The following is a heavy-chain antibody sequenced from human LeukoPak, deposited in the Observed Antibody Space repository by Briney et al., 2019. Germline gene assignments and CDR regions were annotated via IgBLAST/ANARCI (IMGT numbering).Heavy chain of an antibody. CDR3: ARGQIYWYFDL. CDR1: GFTFTNYG. CDR2: ISAYNGDT. J-gene: IGHJ2*01. V-gene: IGHV1-18*01. Sequence: ASVKVSCKASGFTFTNYGISWVRQAPGQGLEWMGWISAYNGDTNYAQKLQDRVTMTTDTSTSTAYMELRSLRSDDTAVYYCARGQIYWYFDLWGRGTLVTVSS.